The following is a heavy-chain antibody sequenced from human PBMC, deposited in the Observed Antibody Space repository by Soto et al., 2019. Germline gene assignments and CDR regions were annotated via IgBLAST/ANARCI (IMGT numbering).Heavy chain of an antibody. V-gene: IGHV3-33*01. J-gene: IGHJ5*02. CDR3: ARGAKWVTMVRGVASP. CDR2: IWYDGSNK. CDR1: GFTFSSYG. Sequence: GGSLRLSCAASGFTFSSYGMHWVRQAPGKGLEWVAVIWYDGSNKYYADSVKGRFTISRDNSKNTLYLQMNSLRAEDTAVYYCARGAKWVTMVRGVASPWGQGTLVTVSS. D-gene: IGHD3-10*01.